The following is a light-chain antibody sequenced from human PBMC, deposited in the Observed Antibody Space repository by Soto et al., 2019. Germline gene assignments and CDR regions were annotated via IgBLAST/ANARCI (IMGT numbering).Light chain of an antibody. CDR1: QSVSSN. CDR3: RQYNNWPRT. J-gene: IGKJ1*01. V-gene: IGKV3-15*01. Sequence: EIVMTQSPATLSVSPGERATLSCRASQSVSSNLAWYQQKPGQAPRLLIYGVSTRATGIPARFSGSGSGTEFTLTISSLQSEDFAVYYCRQYNNWPRTFGQGTKVDIK. CDR2: GVS.